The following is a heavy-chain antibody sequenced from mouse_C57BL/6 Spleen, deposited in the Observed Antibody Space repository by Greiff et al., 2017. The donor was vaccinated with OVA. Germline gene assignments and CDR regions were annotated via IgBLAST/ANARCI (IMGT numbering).Heavy chain of an antibody. CDR1: GFTFTDYY. J-gene: IGHJ3*01. CDR2: IRNKANGYTT. CDR3: ARSYYGSGGFAY. Sequence: EVQLVESGGGLVQPGGSLSLSCAASGFTFTDYYMSWVRQPPGKALEWLGFIRNKANGYTTEYSASVKGRFTISRDNSQSILYLQMNALRAEDSATYYCARSYYGSGGFAYWGQGTLVTVSA. D-gene: IGHD1-1*01. V-gene: IGHV7-3*01.